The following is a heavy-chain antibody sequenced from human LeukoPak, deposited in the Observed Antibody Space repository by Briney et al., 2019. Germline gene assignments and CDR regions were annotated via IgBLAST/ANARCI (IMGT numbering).Heavy chain of an antibody. D-gene: IGHD5-24*01. Sequence: SETLSLTCTVSGGSISSGGSYWSWIRQNPGKGLEWIAYIDNSGRTYYRPSLKSRVTMSVDTSKNQVSLKLSSMTAADTAVYYCAREVAYGYNLYYFDSWGQGTLVTVSS. J-gene: IGHJ4*02. CDR1: GGSISSGGSY. CDR2: IDNSGRT. CDR3: AREVAYGYNLYYFDS. V-gene: IGHV4-31*03.